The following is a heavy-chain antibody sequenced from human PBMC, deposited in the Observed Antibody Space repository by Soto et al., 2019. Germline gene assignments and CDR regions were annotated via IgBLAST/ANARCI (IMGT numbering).Heavy chain of an antibody. CDR3: IAGRNTKVAQPFDY. CDR2: LKSKSAGGAT. CDR1: GFTFGDTP. D-gene: IGHD1-1*01. Sequence: EVQLVQSGGGLVKPGGSVRLSCAASGFTFGDTPMNWVRQAPGKGLEWVGRLKSKSAGGATDLAAAVRGRFTISRDASTNTLNLQMDSLKTEDTAVYYCIAGRNTKVAQPFDYWGQGTLVTVSS. V-gene: IGHV3-15*07. J-gene: IGHJ4*01.